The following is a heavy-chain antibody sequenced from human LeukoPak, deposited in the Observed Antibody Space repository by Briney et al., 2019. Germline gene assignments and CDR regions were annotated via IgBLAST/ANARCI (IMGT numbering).Heavy chain of an antibody. CDR2: IYYTERT. CDR1: GGSISSGTYS. D-gene: IGHD1-26*01. CDR3: ARGGGSYSFDI. J-gene: IGHJ3*02. V-gene: IGHV4-30-4*07. Sequence: SETLSLTCAVSGGSISSGTYSWSWIRQPPGKGLEWIGYIYYTERTHYNPSLQSRVTISVDTSKNQFSLKLSSVTAADTAVYYCARGGGSYSFDIWGQGTMVTVSS.